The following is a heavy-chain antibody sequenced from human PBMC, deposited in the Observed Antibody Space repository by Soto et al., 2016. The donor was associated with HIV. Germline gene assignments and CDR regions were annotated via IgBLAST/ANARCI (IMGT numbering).Heavy chain of an antibody. CDR2: IYYSGST. V-gene: IGHV4-59*01. CDR1: GGSISSYY. Sequence: QVQLQESGPGLVKPSETLSLTCTVSGGSISSYYWSWIRQPPGKGLEWIGYIYYSGSTNYNPSLKSRVTISVDTSKNQFSLKLSSVTAADTAVYYCARRGSGWYHMIDYWGQGTLVTVSS. CDR3: ARRGSGWYHMIDY. D-gene: IGHD6-19*01. J-gene: IGHJ4*02.